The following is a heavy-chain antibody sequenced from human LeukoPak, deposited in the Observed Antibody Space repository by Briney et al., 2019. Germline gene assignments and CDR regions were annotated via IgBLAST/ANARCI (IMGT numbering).Heavy chain of an antibody. CDR3: ATVPPHSSGWYYYYGMDV. J-gene: IGHJ6*02. CDR2: IIPIFGTA. Sequence: SVKVSCTASGGTFSSYAISWVRQAPGQGLEWMGGIIPIFGTANYAQKFQGRVTITADESTSTAYMELSSLRSEDTAVYYCATVPPHSSGWYYYYGMDVWGQGTTVTVSS. V-gene: IGHV1-69*13. CDR1: GGTFSSYA. D-gene: IGHD6-19*01.